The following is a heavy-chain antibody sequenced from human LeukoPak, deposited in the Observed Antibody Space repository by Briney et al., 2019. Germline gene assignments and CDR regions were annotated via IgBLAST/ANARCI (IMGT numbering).Heavy chain of an antibody. Sequence: GGSLRLSCAASGFTFSNYAMHWVRQAPGKGLEWVAIISYDGTKQFYADSVKGRFTISRDDSRNTLYLQMNSLRPEDTAVYYCTRDANDFSPRYYFDYWGQGTLVTVSS. D-gene: IGHD3-3*01. V-gene: IGHV3-30*04. CDR1: GFTFSNYA. J-gene: IGHJ4*02. CDR3: TRDANDFSPRYYFDY. CDR2: ISYDGTKQ.